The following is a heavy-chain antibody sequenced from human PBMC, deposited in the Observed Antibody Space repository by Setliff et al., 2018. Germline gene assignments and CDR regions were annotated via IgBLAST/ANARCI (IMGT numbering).Heavy chain of an antibody. Sequence: SETLSLTCTVSGGPISSGNYYWTWIRRHPGEGLEWIGYIYYSGGTYYNPSLKSRVTMSVDTSKNQFSLKLSSVTAADTAVYYCVNWGGRNWFDPWGQGTLVTVSS. CDR2: IYYSGGT. V-gene: IGHV4-31*03. D-gene: IGHD7-27*01. CDR3: VNWGGRNWFDP. CDR1: GGPISSGNYY. J-gene: IGHJ5*02.